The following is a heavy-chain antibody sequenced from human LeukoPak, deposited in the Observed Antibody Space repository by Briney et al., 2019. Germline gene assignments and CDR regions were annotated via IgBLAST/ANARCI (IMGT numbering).Heavy chain of an antibody. D-gene: IGHD3-22*01. V-gene: IGHV4-39*07. Sequence: PSETLSLTCTVSGGSISSSSYYWGWIRQPLGKGLEWIGSIYYSGSTYYNPSLKSRVTISVDTSKNQFSLKLSSVTAADTAVYYCASDYYDSSGYYYRFDYWGQGTLVTVSS. J-gene: IGHJ4*02. CDR2: IYYSGST. CDR3: ASDYYDSSGYYYRFDY. CDR1: GGSISSSSYY.